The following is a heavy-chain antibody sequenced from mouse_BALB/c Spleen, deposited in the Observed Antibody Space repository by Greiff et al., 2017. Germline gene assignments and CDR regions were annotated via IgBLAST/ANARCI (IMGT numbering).Heavy chain of an antibody. V-gene: IGHV1S56*01. D-gene: IGHD1-1*01. Sequence: VKLQESGPELVKPGALVKISCKASGYTFTSYDINWVKQRHGQGLEWIGCIYPGDGSTKYNEKFKGKATLTADKSSSTAYMQLSSLTSETSAVYFCARGIGSSYRYWYFDVWGAGTTVTVSS. J-gene: IGHJ1*01. CDR3: ARGIGSSYRYWYFDV. CDR1: GYTFTSYD. CDR2: IYPGDGST.